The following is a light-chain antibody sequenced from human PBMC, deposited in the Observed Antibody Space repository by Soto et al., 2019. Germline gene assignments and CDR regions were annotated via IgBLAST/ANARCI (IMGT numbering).Light chain of an antibody. V-gene: IGLV2-8*01. CDR1: SSDVGGYNY. CDR2: EVS. CDR3: NSYSSSSTLV. Sequence: QSALTQPPSASGSPGQSVTISCTGTSSDVGGYNYVSWYQQHPGKAPKLMIYEVSKRPSGVPDRFSGSKSGNTASLTVSGLQVEDEADYYCNSYSSSSTLVFGGGTKVTVL. J-gene: IGLJ3*02.